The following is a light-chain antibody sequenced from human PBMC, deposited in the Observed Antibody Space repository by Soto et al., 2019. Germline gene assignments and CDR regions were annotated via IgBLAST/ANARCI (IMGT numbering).Light chain of an antibody. CDR3: QQYNSYSRT. CDR2: DAS. V-gene: IGKV1-39*01. J-gene: IGKJ1*01. CDR1: QTISTY. Sequence: IHMTHSPSSLSASVLYRVTITFRASQTISTYLNWYQQKPGKAPRLLIYDASSLLSGVPSRFSGSGSGTDFTLTIASLQPDDFATYYCQQYNSYSRTFGQGTKVDI.